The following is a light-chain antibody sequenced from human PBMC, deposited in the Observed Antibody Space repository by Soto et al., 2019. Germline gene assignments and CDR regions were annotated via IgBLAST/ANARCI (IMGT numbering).Light chain of an antibody. CDR3: CSYASSSTYV. J-gene: IGLJ1*01. Sequence: QSALTQPASVSGSPGQSVTISCTGTSTNVGTYQAISWYQQHPGKAPKLILYEVSQRPSGVSDRFSGSKSGNTASLTISGLQAEDEADYHCCSYASSSTYVFGTGIQLTVL. CDR2: EVS. CDR1: STNVGTYQA. V-gene: IGLV2-23*02.